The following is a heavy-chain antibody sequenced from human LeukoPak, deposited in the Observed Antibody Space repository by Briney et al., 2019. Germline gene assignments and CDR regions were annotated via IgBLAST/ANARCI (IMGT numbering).Heavy chain of an antibody. CDR1: VFTVSSNY. CDR3: ASRDIAAEFDY. V-gene: IGHV3-66*02. D-gene: IGHD6-13*01. Sequence: GGSLRLSCAASVFTVSSNYMSWVRQAPGKGLEWVSVIYSGGSTYYADSGKGRFTISRDNSKNTLYLQMNSLRAEDTAVYYCASRDIAAEFDYWGQGNLVTVSS. J-gene: IGHJ4*02. CDR2: IYSGGST.